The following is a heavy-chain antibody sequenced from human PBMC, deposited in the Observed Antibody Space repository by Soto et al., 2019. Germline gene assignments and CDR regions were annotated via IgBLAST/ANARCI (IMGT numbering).Heavy chain of an antibody. CDR3: AKGVTMHYYYYGMDV. Sequence: GGSLRLSCAASGFTFSSYAMSWVRQAPGKGLEWVSAISGSGGSTYYADSVKGRFTISRDNSKNTLYLQMNSLRAEDTAVYYCAKGVTMHYYYYGMDVWGQGTTVTVSS. J-gene: IGHJ6*02. CDR1: GFTFSSYA. V-gene: IGHV3-23*01. CDR2: ISGSGGST. D-gene: IGHD4-17*01.